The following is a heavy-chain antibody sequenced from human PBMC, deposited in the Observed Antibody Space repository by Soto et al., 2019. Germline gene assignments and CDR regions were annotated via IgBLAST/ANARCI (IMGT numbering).Heavy chain of an antibody. Sequence: PGGSLRLSCAASGFTFSSYGMHWVRQAPGKGLEWVAVISYDGSNKYYADSVKGRFTISRDNSKNTLYLQMNSLRAEDTAVYYCAKDLGHSKWWSAYYYFGMDFWGEGITVTVSS. CDR2: ISYDGSNK. D-gene: IGHD2-15*01. CDR3: AKDLGHSKWWSAYYYFGMDF. V-gene: IGHV3-30*18. J-gene: IGHJ6*04. CDR1: GFTFSSYG.